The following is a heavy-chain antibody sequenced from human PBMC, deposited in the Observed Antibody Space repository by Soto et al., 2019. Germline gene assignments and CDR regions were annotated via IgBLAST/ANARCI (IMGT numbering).Heavy chain of an antibody. CDR1: GGSISSSSYY. V-gene: IGHV4-39*01. J-gene: IGHJ6*02. CDR2: IYYSGST. Sequence: PSETLSLTCTVSGGSISSSSYYWGWIRQPPGKGLEWIGSIYYSGSTYYNPSLKSRVTISVDTSKNQFSLKLSSVTAADTAVYYCASLKSSSSGWYVDYYYYGMDVWGQGTTVTVSS. D-gene: IGHD6-19*01. CDR3: ASLKSSSSGWYVDYYYYGMDV.